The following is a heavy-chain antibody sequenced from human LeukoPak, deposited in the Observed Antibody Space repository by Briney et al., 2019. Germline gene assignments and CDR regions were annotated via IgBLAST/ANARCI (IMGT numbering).Heavy chain of an antibody. D-gene: IGHD3-10*01. J-gene: IGHJ4*02. Sequence: PSETLSLTCTVSGGSISSSSYYWGWIRQPPGKGLEWIGSIYYSGSTYYNPSLKSRVTISVDTSKNQFSLKLSSVTAADTAVYYCARGPGRRGSGSYPFDYWGQGTLVTVSS. V-gene: IGHV4-39*01. CDR2: IYYSGST. CDR1: GGSISSSSYY. CDR3: ARGPGRRGSGSYPFDY.